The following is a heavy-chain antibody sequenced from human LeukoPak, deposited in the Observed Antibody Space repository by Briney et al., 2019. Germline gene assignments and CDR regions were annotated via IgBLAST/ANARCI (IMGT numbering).Heavy chain of an antibody. CDR1: GYTLTELS. CDR3: TKQGLGSYDAFDI. Sequence: ASVKVSGKVSGYTLTELSMHWVRQAPGKGLEWMGGFDPEDGETIYAQKFQGRVTMTEDTSTDTAYMELSSLRSEDTAVYYCTKQGLGSYDAFDIWGQGTMVTVSS. V-gene: IGHV1-24*01. J-gene: IGHJ3*02. D-gene: IGHD3-10*01. CDR2: FDPEDGET.